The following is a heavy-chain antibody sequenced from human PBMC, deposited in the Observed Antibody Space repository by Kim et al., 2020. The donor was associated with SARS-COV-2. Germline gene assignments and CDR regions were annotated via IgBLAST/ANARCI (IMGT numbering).Heavy chain of an antibody. D-gene: IGHD2-15*01. J-gene: IGHJ6*02. V-gene: IGHV5-10-1*01. CDR1: GYSFTSYW. Sequence: GESLKISCKGSGYSFTSYWISWVRQMPGKGLEWMGRIDPSDSYTNYSPSFQGHVTISADKSISTAYLQWSSLKASDTAMYYCASGCSGGSCKKDYYYYGMDVWGQGTTVTVSS. CDR2: IDPSDSYT. CDR3: ASGCSGGSCKKDYYYYGMDV.